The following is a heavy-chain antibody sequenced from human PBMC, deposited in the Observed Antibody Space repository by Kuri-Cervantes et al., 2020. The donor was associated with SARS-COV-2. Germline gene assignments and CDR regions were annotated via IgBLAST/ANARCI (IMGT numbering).Heavy chain of an antibody. J-gene: IGHJ5*02. CDR3: ARVGPRYGGNVGNWFDP. CDR2: IYHSGST. CDR1: GGSISSYY. Sequence: SETLSLTCTVSGGSISSYYWSWIRQPPGKGLEWIGYIYHSGSTYYNPSLKSRVTISVDRSKNQFSLKLSSVTAADTAVYYCARVGPRYGGNVGNWFDPWGQGTLVTVSS. D-gene: IGHD4-23*01. V-gene: IGHV4-59*12.